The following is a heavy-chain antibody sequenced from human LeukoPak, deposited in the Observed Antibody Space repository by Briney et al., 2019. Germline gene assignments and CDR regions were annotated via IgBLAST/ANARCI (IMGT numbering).Heavy chain of an antibody. Sequence: GGSLRLSCAASGLTFSSYAMSWVRQAPGKGLEWVSSISSSGLYIYYADSVKGRFTISRDNAKNSLYLQMNSLRADDTAVYYCARDRDWNSGFDYWGQGTLVTVSS. CDR3: ARDRDWNSGFDY. D-gene: IGHD1-7*01. CDR2: ISSSGLYI. J-gene: IGHJ4*02. CDR1: GLTFSSYA. V-gene: IGHV3-21*01.